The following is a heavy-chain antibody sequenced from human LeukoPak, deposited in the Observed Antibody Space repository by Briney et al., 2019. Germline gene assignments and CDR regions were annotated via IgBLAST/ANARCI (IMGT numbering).Heavy chain of an antibody. D-gene: IGHD2-21*01. CDR3: ARADRLHGGPYLIGP. Sequence: ASVKVSCKASGYSFTGYYMHWVRQAPGQGLEWMGWINPNSGGTSSAQKFQGRVTMTRDTSITTVYMEVSWLTSDDTAIYYCARADRLHGGPYLIGPWGQGTLVTVSS. CDR2: INPNSGGT. V-gene: IGHV1-2*02. CDR1: GYSFTGYY. J-gene: IGHJ5*02.